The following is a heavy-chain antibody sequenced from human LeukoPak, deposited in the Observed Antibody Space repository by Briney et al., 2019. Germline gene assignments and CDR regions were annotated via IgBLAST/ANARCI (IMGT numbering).Heavy chain of an antibody. CDR2: ISYDGSNK. J-gene: IGHJ6*02. V-gene: IGHV3-30-3*01. Sequence: TGGSLRLSCAASGFTFSSYAMRWVRQAPGKGLGGVAVISYDGSNKYYADSVKGRFTISRDNSKHTLYLQMNSLRAEDTAVYCCARYGIAARHAEYYGMDLWGQGTTVTVSS. CDR3: ARYGIAARHAEYYGMDL. CDR1: GFTFSSYA. D-gene: IGHD6-6*01.